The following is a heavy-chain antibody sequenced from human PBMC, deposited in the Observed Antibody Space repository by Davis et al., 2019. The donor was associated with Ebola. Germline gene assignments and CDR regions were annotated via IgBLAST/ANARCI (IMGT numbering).Heavy chain of an antibody. J-gene: IGHJ5*02. CDR2: INPNSGGT. CDR1: GYTFTGYY. CDR3: ARVPTSPIVVVPVGFDP. D-gene: IGHD2-2*01. V-gene: IGHV1-2*04. Sequence: ASVKVSCKASGYTFTGYYMHWVRQAPGQGLEWMGWINPNSGGTNYAQKFQGWVTMTRDTSISTAYMELSRLRSDDTAVYYCARVPTSPIVVVPVGFDPWGQGTLVTVSS.